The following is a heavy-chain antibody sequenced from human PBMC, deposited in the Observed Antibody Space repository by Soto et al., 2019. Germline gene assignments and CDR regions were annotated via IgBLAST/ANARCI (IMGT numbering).Heavy chain of an antibody. Sequence: PSETLSLTCTVSGGSISSYYWSWIRQPPGKGLEWIGEINHSGSTNYNPSLKSRVTISVDTSKNQFSLKLSSVTTADTAVYYCARDLLGGDYVWGSYRGTYDYWGQGTLVTVSS. CDR1: GGSISSYY. D-gene: IGHD3-16*02. V-gene: IGHV4-34*01. CDR3: ARDLLGGDYVWGSYRGTYDY. J-gene: IGHJ4*02. CDR2: INHSGST.